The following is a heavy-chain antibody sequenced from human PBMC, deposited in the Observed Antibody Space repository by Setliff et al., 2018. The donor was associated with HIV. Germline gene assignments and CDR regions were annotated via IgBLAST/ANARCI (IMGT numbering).Heavy chain of an antibody. CDR1: GFSFGYYA. CDR2: IRNKAYGGTA. D-gene: IGHD4-17*01. CDR3: TRDFSDYGDSYFDY. J-gene: IGHJ4*02. V-gene: IGHV3-49*04. Sequence: PGGSLRLSCTASGFSFGYYAMSWVRQAPGKGLVWVGFIRNKAYGGTAEYAASMKVRFIISRDDSKSIAYLQMYSLKTEDTAVYYCTRDFSDYGDSYFDYWGLGTLVTVSS.